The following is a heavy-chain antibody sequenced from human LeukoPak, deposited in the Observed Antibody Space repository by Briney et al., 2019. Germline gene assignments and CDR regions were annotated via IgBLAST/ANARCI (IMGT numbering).Heavy chain of an antibody. V-gene: IGHV3-23*01. CDR1: GFTLRNYA. CDR2: VSTTGGST. CDR3: AKCSGWFVRGKDYYYYYMDV. D-gene: IGHD6-19*01. Sequence: PGGSLRLSCAASGFTLRNYAMSWVRQAPGKGLEWVSTVSTTGGSTYYADSVKGRFSISRDNSKDTLYLQMNSLRAEDTAVYYCAKCSGWFVRGKDYYYYYMDVWGKGTTVTVSS. J-gene: IGHJ6*03.